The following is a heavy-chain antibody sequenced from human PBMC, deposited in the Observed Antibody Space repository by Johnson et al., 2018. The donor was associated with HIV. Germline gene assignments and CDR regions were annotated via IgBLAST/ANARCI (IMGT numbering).Heavy chain of an antibody. CDR3: ARKGDAFDI. Sequence: QVQLVESGGGLVQPGRSLRLSCAASGFTFSNYPMHWVRQAPGKGLEWVAVLSFDGSNKYYADSVKGRFTISRDNSKNTLFLQINSLRAEDTAVYYCARKGDAFDIWGQGTMVTVSS. V-gene: IGHV3-30*14. CDR2: LSFDGSNK. CDR1: GFTFSNYP. J-gene: IGHJ3*02.